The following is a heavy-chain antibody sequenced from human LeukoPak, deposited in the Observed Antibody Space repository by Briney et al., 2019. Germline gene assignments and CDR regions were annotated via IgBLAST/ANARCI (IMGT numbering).Heavy chain of an antibody. Sequence: GGSPRLSCAASGFSFRSHSMDWVRQAPGKGLEWVSVLIGSSGSTDYADSVKGRFTISRDTSKNTLFLQMNSLRAEDTAIYYCAKGAYDYIEIGYFDSWGQGTLVTVSS. CDR3: AKGAYDYIEIGYFDS. CDR1: GFSFRSHS. J-gene: IGHJ4*02. D-gene: IGHD5-12*01. V-gene: IGHV3-23*01. CDR2: LIGSSGST.